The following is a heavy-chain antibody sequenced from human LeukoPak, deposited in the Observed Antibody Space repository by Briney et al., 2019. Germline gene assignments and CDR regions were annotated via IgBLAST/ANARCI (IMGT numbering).Heavy chain of an antibody. CDR3: ATLTTVVTAYYFDY. CDR1: GGSISSYY. Sequence: SETLSLTCTVSGGSISSYYWSWIRQPPGKGLEWIGYIYHSGSTDYSPSLKSRVTISVDTPKSQFSLKLTSVTAADTAVYYCATLTTVVTAYYFDYWGQGTLVTVSS. D-gene: IGHD4-23*01. CDR2: IYHSGST. V-gene: IGHV4-4*09. J-gene: IGHJ4*02.